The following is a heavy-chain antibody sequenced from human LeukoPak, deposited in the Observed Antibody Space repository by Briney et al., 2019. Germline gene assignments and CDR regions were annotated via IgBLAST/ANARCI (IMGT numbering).Heavy chain of an antibody. Sequence: SETLSLTCTVSGGSISSGDYYRSWIRQPPGKGLEWIGYIYYSGSTYYNPSLKSRVAISVDTSKNQFSLKLSSVTAADTAVYYCARYNVRGSYNWFDPWGQGTLVTVSS. CDR1: GGSISSGDYY. CDR2: IYYSGST. D-gene: IGHD1-14*01. CDR3: ARYNVRGSYNWFDP. J-gene: IGHJ5*02. V-gene: IGHV4-30-4*01.